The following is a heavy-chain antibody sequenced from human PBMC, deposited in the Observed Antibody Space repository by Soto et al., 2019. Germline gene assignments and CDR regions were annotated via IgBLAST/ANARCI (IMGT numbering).Heavy chain of an antibody. CDR2: IYPGGSDT. CDR1: GYSFTSYW. V-gene: IGHV5-51*01. CDR3: AGGGVRGVITRTRDYYGMDV. Sequence: PGESLKVSCKGSGYSFTSYWIGWVRQMPWKGLEWMGIIYPGGSDTRYSPSFQGQVTISADKSISTAYLQWSSLKASDTAMYYCAGGGVRGVITRTRDYYGMDVWGQGTTVTVSS. D-gene: IGHD3-10*01. J-gene: IGHJ6*02.